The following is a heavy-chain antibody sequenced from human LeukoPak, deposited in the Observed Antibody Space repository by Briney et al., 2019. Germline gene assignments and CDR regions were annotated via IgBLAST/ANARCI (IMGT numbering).Heavy chain of an antibody. D-gene: IGHD6-19*01. Sequence: GGSLRLSCAASGFTFSSYNMNWVRQAPGKGLEWVSGISWNSGSIGYADSVKGRFTISRDNAKNSLYLQMNSLRAEDMALYYCAKDKVAGTGDAFDIWGQGTMVTVSS. V-gene: IGHV3-9*03. CDR2: ISWNSGSI. CDR3: AKDKVAGTGDAFDI. J-gene: IGHJ3*02. CDR1: GFTFSSYN.